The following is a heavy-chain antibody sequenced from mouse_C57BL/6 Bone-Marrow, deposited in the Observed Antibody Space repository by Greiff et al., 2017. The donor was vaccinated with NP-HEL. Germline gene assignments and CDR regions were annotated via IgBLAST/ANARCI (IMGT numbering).Heavy chain of an antibody. CDR1: GFTFSSYA. Sequence: EVQVVESGGGLVKPGGSLKLSCAASGFTFSSYAMSWVRQTPEKRLEWVATISDGGSYTYYPDNVKGRFTISRDNAKNNLYLQMSHLKSEDTAMYYCARGGYYGLFFDYWGQGTTLTVSS. CDR3: ARGGYYGLFFDY. V-gene: IGHV5-4*01. J-gene: IGHJ2*01. CDR2: ISDGGSYT. D-gene: IGHD1-1*01.